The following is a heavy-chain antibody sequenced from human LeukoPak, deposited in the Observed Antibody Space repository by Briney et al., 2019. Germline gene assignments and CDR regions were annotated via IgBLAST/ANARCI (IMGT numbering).Heavy chain of an antibody. CDR1: GGSISSSSYY. V-gene: IGHV4-39*01. J-gene: IGHJ3*02. CDR2: IYYSGST. CDR3: ARHSPPTIGSDAFDI. Sequence: PSETLSLTCTVSGGSISSSSYYWGWIRQPPGKGLEWIGSIYYSGSTYYNPSLKSRVTISVDTSKNQFSLKLNSVTAADTAVYYCARHSPPTIGSDAFDIWGQGTVVTVSS. D-gene: IGHD1-26*01.